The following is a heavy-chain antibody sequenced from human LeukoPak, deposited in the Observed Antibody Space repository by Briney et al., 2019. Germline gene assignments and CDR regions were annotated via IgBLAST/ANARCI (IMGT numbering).Heavy chain of an antibody. CDR3: ARDSGDGYNSVNDY. Sequence: SETLSLTXTVSGGSIRSYYWSWIRQPAGKGLEWIGRIYTSGSTNYNPSLKSRVTMSVDTSKNQFSLKLSSVTAADTAVYYCARDSGDGYNSVNDYWGQGTLVTVSS. CDR2: IYTSGST. D-gene: IGHD5-24*01. CDR1: GGSIRSYY. J-gene: IGHJ4*02. V-gene: IGHV4-4*07.